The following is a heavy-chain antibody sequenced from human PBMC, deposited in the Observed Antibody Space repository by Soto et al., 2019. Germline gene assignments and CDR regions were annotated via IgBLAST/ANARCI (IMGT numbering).Heavy chain of an antibody. CDR3: ARVRSIAVAGRRMGDAFDI. Sequence: QVQLVESGGGVVQPGRSLRLSCAASGFTFSSYAMHWVRQAPGKGLEWVAVISYDGSNKYYADSVKGRFTISRDNSKNTLYLQMNSLRAEDTAVYYCARVRSIAVAGRRMGDAFDIWGQGTMVTVSS. D-gene: IGHD6-19*01. J-gene: IGHJ3*02. CDR2: ISYDGSNK. CDR1: GFTFSSYA. V-gene: IGHV3-30-3*01.